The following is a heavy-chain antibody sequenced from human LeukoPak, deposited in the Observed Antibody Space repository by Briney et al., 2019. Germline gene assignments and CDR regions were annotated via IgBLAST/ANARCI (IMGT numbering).Heavy chain of an antibody. CDR2: TYYRSKWYN. V-gene: IGHV6-1*01. CDR1: GDSVSSNSAA. CDR3: AVELRDYYYYGMNV. J-gene: IGHJ6*02. Sequence: SQTLSLTCAISGDSVSSNSAAWNWIGQSPSRGLEWLGRTYYRSKWYNDYAVSVKSRITINPDTSKNQFSLQLNSVTPEDTAVYYCAVELRDYYYYGMNVWGHGTTVTVSS. D-gene: IGHD1-7*01.